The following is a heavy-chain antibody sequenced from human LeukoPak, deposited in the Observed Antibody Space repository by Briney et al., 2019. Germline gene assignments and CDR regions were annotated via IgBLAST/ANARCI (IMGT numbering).Heavy chain of an antibody. CDR2: ITSSGRYI. D-gene: IGHD5-24*01. CDR1: GFTFSSYS. Sequence: SGGSLRLSCAASGFTFSSYSMNWVRQAPGKGLEWVSSITSSGRYIYYADSVKGRFTISRDNSENSLYLQMNSLRTDDTAVYFCARFGRDGYNSIDYWGQGTLVTVSP. J-gene: IGHJ4*02. CDR3: ARFGRDGYNSIDY. V-gene: IGHV3-21*01.